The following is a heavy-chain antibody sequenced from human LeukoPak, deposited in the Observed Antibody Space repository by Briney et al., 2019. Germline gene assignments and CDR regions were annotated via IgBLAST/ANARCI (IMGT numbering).Heavy chain of an antibody. CDR3: ARVRPGSNYVGFDY. D-gene: IGHD4-11*01. CDR1: GFTFSSCG. Sequence: GGSLRLSCAASGFTFSSCGMHWVRQAPGKGLEWVAVISYDGGNKYYAGSVKGRFTISRDNSKSTLYLQVNSLRAEDTAVYYCARVRPGSNYVGFDYWGQGTLVTVSS. CDR2: ISYDGGNK. V-gene: IGHV3-33*05. J-gene: IGHJ4*02.